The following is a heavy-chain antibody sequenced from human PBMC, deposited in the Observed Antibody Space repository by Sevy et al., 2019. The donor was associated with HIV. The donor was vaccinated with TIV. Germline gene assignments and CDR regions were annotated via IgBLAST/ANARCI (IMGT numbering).Heavy chain of an antibody. J-gene: IGHJ6*02. CDR1: GYTFTSYG. CDR2: ISAYNGNT. Sequence: ASVKVSCKASGYTFTSYGISWVRQAPGQGLEWRGWISAYNGNTNYAQKLQGRVTMTTDTSTSTAYMELRSLRSDDTAMYYCARVGDYDFWSGYYTYYYYGMDVWGQGTTVTVSS. D-gene: IGHD3-3*01. CDR3: ARVGDYDFWSGYYTYYYYGMDV. V-gene: IGHV1-18*01.